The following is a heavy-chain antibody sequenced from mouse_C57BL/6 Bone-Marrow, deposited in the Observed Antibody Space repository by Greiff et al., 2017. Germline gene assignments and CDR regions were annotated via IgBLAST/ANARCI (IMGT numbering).Heavy chain of an antibody. CDR2: IDPSDSYT. D-gene: IGHD1-1*02. J-gene: IGHJ4*01. V-gene: IGHV1-59*01. CDR1: GYTFTSYW. CDR3: ARFGGLMDY. Sequence: QVQLQQPGAELVRPGTSVKLSCTASGYTFTSYWMHWVKQRPGQGLEWIGVIDPSDSYTNYNQKFKGKATLTVDTSSSTAYMQLSSLTSEDSAVYYCARFGGLMDYWGQGTSVTVSS.